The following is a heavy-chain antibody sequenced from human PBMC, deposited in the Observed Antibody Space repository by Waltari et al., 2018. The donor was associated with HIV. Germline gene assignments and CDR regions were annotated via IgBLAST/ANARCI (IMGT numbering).Heavy chain of an antibody. CDR2: ISSDDRKNK. CDR3: ANLDSGQAGG. J-gene: IGHJ4*02. CDR1: GFTFSSYG. D-gene: IGHD3-16*01. V-gene: IGHV3-30*18. Sequence: QVQLVESGGGVVQPGRSLRLSCAASGFTFSSYGMHWVRQAPGKGLEWVAVISSDDRKNKYYADSVKGRLTISRDNAKSTLYLQMNSLRAEDTAVYYCANLDSGQAGGWGQGTLVTVSS.